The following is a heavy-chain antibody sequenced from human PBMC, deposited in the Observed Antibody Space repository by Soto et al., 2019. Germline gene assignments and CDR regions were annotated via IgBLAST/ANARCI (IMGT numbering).Heavy chain of an antibody. CDR1: GFTFSDHY. Sequence: EVQLVESGGGLVQPGGSLRLSCAASGFTFSDHYMDWVRQAPGKGLEWVGRTRNKANSYTTEYAASVTGRYTISRDDSKDSLYLQINSLKTEYTAVYYCARVYCSGGSCSATLYYFDYWGQGTLVTVSS. V-gene: IGHV3-72*01. D-gene: IGHD2-15*01. CDR3: ARVYCSGGSCSATLYYFDY. CDR2: TRNKANSYTT. J-gene: IGHJ4*02.